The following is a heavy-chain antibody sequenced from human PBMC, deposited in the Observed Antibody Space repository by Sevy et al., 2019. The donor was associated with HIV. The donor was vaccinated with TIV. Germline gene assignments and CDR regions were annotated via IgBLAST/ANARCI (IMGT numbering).Heavy chain of an antibody. V-gene: IGHV3-30*18. J-gene: IGHJ6*04. Sequence: GGSLRISCVGSGFIFDDYGMHWVRQAPGKGLEWVALISHDGGNKYYADSVKGRFTISRDNFKNTLYVQMNTLRRDDTAAYFCTKDPPVYGDFPYGSDVWGKGTTVTVSS. CDR2: ISHDGGNK. CDR3: TKDPPVYGDFPYGSDV. D-gene: IGHD4-17*01. CDR1: GFIFDDYG.